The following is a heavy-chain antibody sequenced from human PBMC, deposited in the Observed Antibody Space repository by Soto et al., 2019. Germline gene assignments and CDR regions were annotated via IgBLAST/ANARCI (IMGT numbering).Heavy chain of an antibody. Sequence: PSETLSLTCAVYGGSFSGYYWSWIRQPPGKGLEWIGEINHSGSTNYNPSLKSRVTISVDTSKNQFSLKLSSVTAADTAVYYCARGAMVRGVNYYYMDVWGKGTTVTVSS. V-gene: IGHV4-34*01. CDR2: INHSGST. J-gene: IGHJ6*03. CDR1: GGSFSGYY. D-gene: IGHD3-10*01. CDR3: ARGAMVRGVNYYYMDV.